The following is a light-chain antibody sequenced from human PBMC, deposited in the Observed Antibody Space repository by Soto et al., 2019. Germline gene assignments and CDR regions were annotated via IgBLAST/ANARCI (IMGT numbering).Light chain of an antibody. CDR2: EVS. V-gene: IGLV2-23*02. Sequence: QSALTQPASVSGSPGQSITISCTGTSSDVGSYNLVSWYQQHPGKAPKLMIYEVSKRPSGVSNRFSGSKSGNTASLTNSGLQAEDEADYYCCSYAGSSTPSVVFGGGTTLTVL. CDR3: CSYAGSSTPSVV. CDR1: SSDVGSYNL. J-gene: IGLJ2*01.